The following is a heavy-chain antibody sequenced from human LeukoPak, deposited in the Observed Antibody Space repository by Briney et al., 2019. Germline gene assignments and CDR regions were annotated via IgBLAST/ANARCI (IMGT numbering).Heavy chain of an antibody. CDR1: GYTFTSYG. Sequence: ASVKVSCKASGYTFTSYGISWVRQAPGQGLEWMGWISAYNGNTNYAQKLQGRVTMTTDTSTSTAYMELRSLRSDDTAVYYCARNRIAAQLHYYYYMDVWSKGTTVTVSS. J-gene: IGHJ6*03. CDR2: ISAYNGNT. D-gene: IGHD6-13*01. V-gene: IGHV1-18*01. CDR3: ARNRIAAQLHYYYYMDV.